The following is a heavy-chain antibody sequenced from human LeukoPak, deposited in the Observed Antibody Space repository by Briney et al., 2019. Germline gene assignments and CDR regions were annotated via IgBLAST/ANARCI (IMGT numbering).Heavy chain of an antibody. Sequence: SQTLSPTCTVSGDSISPYYCNWIRHPPGKGLEWIGYVYYTGTTNYSPSVKGRVTISLDTSKNQFSLKLRTVTAADTAMYYCARTSPDCRTTTCYGVWGQGTLVTVSS. CDR3: ARTSPDCRTTTCYGV. V-gene: IGHV4-59*01. J-gene: IGHJ4*02. CDR2: VYYTGTT. CDR1: GDSISPYY. D-gene: IGHD2-2*01.